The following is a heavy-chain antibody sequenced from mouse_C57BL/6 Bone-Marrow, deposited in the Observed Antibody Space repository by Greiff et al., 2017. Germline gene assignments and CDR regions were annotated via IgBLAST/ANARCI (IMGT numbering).Heavy chain of an antibody. D-gene: IGHD2-1*01. V-gene: IGHV1-82*01. CDR3: ARGGGNYEYFDV. J-gene: IGHJ1*03. CDR1: GYAFSSSW. Sequence: VKLVESGPELVKPGASVKISCKASGYAFSSSWMNWVKQRPGKGLEWIGRIYPGDGDTHYNGKFKGKATLAADKSSSTAYMQLSSLTSEDSAVYVCARGGGNYEYFDVWGTGTTVTVSS. CDR2: IYPGDGDT.